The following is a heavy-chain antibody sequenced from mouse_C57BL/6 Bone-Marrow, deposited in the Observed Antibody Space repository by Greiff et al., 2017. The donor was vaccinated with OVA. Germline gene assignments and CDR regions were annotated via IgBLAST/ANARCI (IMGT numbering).Heavy chain of an antibody. J-gene: IGHJ3*01. D-gene: IGHD2-4*01. CDR3: ARNYDYDVAWFAY. CDR2: IYWDDDK. Sequence: QVTLKESGPGILQSSQTLSLTCSFSGFSLSTSGMGVSWIRQPSGKGLEWLAHIYWDDDKRYNPSLKSRLTISKDTSRNQVFLKITSVDTADTATYYCARNYDYDVAWFAYWGQGTLVTVSA. CDR1: GFSLSTSGMG. V-gene: IGHV8-12*01.